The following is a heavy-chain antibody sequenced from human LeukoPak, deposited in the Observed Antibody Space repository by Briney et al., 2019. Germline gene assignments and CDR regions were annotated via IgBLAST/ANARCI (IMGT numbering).Heavy chain of an antibody. V-gene: IGHV4-59*12. CDR1: GGSISSYY. J-gene: IGHJ4*02. CDR3: ARGYHGSGSYYFDY. CDR2: IYYSWST. Sequence: SETLSLTCTVSGGSISSYYWSWIRQPPGKGLEWIAYIYYSWSTNYNPSLKSRVTISVDTSKNQSSLKLSSVTAADTAVYYCARGYHGSGSYYFDYWGQGTLVTVSS. D-gene: IGHD3-10*01.